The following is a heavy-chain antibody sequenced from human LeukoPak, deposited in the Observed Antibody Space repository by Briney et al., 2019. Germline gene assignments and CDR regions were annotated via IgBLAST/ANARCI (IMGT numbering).Heavy chain of an antibody. CDR2: IYSGGST. V-gene: IGHV3-66*01. D-gene: IGHD5-12*01. CDR1: GFTLSSND. CDR3: ARDSGYISDY. Sequence: GGSLRLSCAASGFTLSSNDMSWVRQAPGKGLEWVSVIYSGGSTYYADSVKGRFTISRDNSKNTLYLQMHSLRAEDTAVYYCARDSGYISDYWGQGTLVTVSS. J-gene: IGHJ4*02.